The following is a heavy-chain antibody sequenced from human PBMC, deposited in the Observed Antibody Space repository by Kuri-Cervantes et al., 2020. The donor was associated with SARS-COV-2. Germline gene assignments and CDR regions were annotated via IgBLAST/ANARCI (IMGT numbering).Heavy chain of an antibody. CDR2: ISGSGGST. CDR1: GFTFSSYA. J-gene: IGHJ4*02. D-gene: IGHD6-13*01. Sequence: GESLKISCAASGFTFSSYAMSWVRQAPGKGLEWVSAISGSGGSTYYADSVKGRFTISRDNSKNTLYLQMNSLRAKDTAVYYCAKSSSWYFDYWGQGTLVTVSS. CDR3: AKSSSWYFDY. V-gene: IGHV3-23*01.